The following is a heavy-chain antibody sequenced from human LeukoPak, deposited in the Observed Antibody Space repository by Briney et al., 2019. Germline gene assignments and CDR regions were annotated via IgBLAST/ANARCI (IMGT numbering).Heavy chain of an antibody. D-gene: IGHD3-10*01. J-gene: IGHJ4*02. CDR2: IYYDGSNQ. V-gene: IGHV3-33*08. CDR1: GFTFSSYE. Sequence: GGSLRLSCAASGFTFSSYEMNWVRQAPGKGLEWVAIIYYDGSNQYYADSVKGRFTISRDNSKNTLYLQLNSLRAEDTAMYYCARDRGQSYFDYWGQGPLVTVPS. CDR3: ARDRGQSYFDY.